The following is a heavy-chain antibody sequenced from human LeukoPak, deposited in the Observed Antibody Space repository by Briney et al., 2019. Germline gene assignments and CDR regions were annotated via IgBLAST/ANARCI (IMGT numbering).Heavy chain of an antibody. CDR1: GYTFTSYD. V-gene: IGHV1-8*01. CDR3: ARGLGGYNTPDY. CDR2: MNPNSGNT. Sequence: ASVKVSCKASGYTFTSYDINWVRQAAGQGLEWMGLMNPNSGNTGYAQKFQGRVTMTRNTSISTAYMELSSLRSEDTAVYYCARGLGGYNTPDYWGQGTLVTVSS. J-gene: IGHJ4*02. D-gene: IGHD5-24*01.